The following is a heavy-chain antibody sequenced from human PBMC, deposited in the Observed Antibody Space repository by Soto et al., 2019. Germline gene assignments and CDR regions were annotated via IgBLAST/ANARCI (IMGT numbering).Heavy chain of an antibody. CDR3: AKDRKGYSYGRYYYGMDV. V-gene: IGHV3-30*18. J-gene: IGHJ6*01. CDR1: GFTFSSYG. Sequence: QVQLVESGGGVVQPGRSLRLSCAASGFTFSSYGMHWVRQAPGKGLEWVAVISYDGSNTYYADSVKGRFTISRDNSKNTLYLQMNSLRAEDTAVYYCAKDRKGYSYGRYYYGMDVW. D-gene: IGHD5-18*01. CDR2: ISYDGSNT.